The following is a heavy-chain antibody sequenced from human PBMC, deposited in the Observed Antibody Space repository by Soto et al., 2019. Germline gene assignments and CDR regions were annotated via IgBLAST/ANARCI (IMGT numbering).Heavy chain of an antibody. J-gene: IGHJ4*02. CDR3: ATAEGGWASFDY. CDR2: ISWNSGSI. D-gene: IGHD6-19*01. V-gene: IGHV3-9*01. CDR1: GFTFDDYA. Sequence: SGGGLVQPGRSLRLSCAASGFTFDDYAMHWVRQAPGKGLEWVSGISWNSGSIGYADSVKGRFTISRDNAKNSLYLQMNSLRAEDTALYYCATAEGGWASFDYWGQGTLVTVSS.